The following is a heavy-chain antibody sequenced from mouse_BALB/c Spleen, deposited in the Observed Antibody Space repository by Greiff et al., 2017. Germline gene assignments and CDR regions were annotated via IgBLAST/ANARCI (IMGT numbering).Heavy chain of an antibody. J-gene: IGHJ2*01. CDR3: AGGGWLLNFDY. D-gene: IGHD2-3*01. V-gene: IGHV1-14*01. CDR2: INPYNDGT. Sequence: VQLQQSGPELVKPGASVKMSCKASGYTFTSYVMHWVKQKPGQGLEWIGYINPYNDGTKYNEKFKGKATLTSDKSSSTAYMELSSLTSEDSAVYYCAGGGWLLNFDYWGQGTTLTVSS. CDR1: GYTFTSYV.